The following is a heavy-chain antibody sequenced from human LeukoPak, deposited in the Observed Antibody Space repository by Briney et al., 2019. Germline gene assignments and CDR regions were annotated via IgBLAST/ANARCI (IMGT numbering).Heavy chain of an antibody. Sequence: PGGSLRLSCAASGFSFSTYWMHWVRHAPGKGLEWVSYISSSSSSIYYADSVKGRFTISRDNAKNSLFLQMNSLRDEDTAVYYCARDRVFGYWGQGTLVTVSS. J-gene: IGHJ4*02. CDR3: ARDRVFGY. CDR2: ISSSSSSI. CDR1: GFSFSTYW. D-gene: IGHD6-13*01. V-gene: IGHV3-48*02.